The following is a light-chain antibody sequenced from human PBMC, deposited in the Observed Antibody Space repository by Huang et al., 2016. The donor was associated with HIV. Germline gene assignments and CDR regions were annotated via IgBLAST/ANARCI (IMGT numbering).Light chain of an antibody. CDR3: MQRTQRPLT. CDR1: QSLLYSDGETY. CDR2: EGS. Sequence: DIVMTQTPLSLSVTPGQPASISCKSSQSLLYSDGETYLYWYLHKPGQSPQLLIYEGSNRFSGVPDRFSGSGSGTDFTLRISRVEAEDVGVYYCMQRTQRPLTFGGGTKVEIK. V-gene: IGKV2D-29*02. J-gene: IGKJ4*01.